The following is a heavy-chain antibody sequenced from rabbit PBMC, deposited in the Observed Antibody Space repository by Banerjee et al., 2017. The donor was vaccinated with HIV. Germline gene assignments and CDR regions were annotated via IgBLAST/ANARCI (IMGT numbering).Heavy chain of an antibody. CDR1: GFSFSSTYY. CDR3: ARGDTGSRHSPFNL. CDR2: IYTDSDGT. Sequence: QERLVESGGGLVQPEGSLTLTCTASGFSFSSTYYMCWVRQAPGKGLELIACIYTDSDGTWYASWVNGRFTITRSTSLNTVTLQMTSLTAADTATYFCARGDTGSRHSPFNLWGQGTLVTVS. J-gene: IGHJ4*01. V-gene: IGHV1S43*01. D-gene: IGHD1-1*01.